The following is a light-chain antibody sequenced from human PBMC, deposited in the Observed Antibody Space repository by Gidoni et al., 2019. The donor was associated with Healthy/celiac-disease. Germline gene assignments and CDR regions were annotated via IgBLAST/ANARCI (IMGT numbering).Light chain of an antibody. CDR3: QEYNSYVT. CDR2: TAS. V-gene: IGKV1-5*03. Sequence: IQLTQSPSTLSASVGDRVTITCLASQSISSLLALYQQKPGKAPKLLNYTASSLESGVPSRFSGGGCGTEFTLTIRSLQPDDFATYYWQEYNSYVTFGQXTRLEIK. J-gene: IGKJ2*01. CDR1: QSISSL.